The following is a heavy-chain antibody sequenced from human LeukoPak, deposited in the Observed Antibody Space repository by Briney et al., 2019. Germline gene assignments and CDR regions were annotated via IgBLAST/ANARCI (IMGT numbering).Heavy chain of an antibody. CDR2: ISSSSYI. J-gene: IGHJ4*02. Sequence: GGSLRLSCAASGFTFSTYSMNWVRQAPGKGLEWVSSISSSSYIYYADSVKGRFTISRDNAKNSLYLQMNSLRAEDTAVYYCARDLITSSVRGVDYWGQGTLVTVSS. V-gene: IGHV3-21*01. CDR1: GFTFSTYS. CDR3: ARDLITSSVRGVDY. D-gene: IGHD3-10*01.